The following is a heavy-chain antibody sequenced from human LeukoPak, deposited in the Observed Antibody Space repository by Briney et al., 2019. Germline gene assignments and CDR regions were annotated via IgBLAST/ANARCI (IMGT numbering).Heavy chain of an antibody. D-gene: IGHD1-26*01. J-gene: IGHJ4*02. CDR1: GGSISSSSYY. Sequence: SETLSLTCTVSGGSISSSSYYWGWIRQPPGKGLEWIGSIYYSGSTYYNPSLKSRVTISVDTSKNQFSLKLSSVTAADTAVYYCARIVGASDYWGQGNLVTVSS. V-gene: IGHV4-39*01. CDR2: IYYSGST. CDR3: ARIVGASDY.